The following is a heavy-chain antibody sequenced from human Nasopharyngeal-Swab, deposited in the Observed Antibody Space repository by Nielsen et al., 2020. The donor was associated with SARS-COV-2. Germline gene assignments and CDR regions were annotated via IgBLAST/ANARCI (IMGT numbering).Heavy chain of an antibody. D-gene: IGHD5-12*01. CDR2: IYFNGGT. CDR1: SFSNYA. V-gene: IGHV4-39*07. Sequence: SFSNYAMSWIRQPPGKGLEWIGNIYFNGGTYYNPSPKSRVTMSVDTSKNQFSLKLSSVTAADTAVYYCARDVGGYANFDYWGQGTLVTVSS. CDR3: ARDVGGYANFDY. J-gene: IGHJ4*02.